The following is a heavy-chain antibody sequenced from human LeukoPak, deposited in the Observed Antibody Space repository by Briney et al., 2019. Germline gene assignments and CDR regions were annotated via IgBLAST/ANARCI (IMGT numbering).Heavy chain of an antibody. D-gene: IGHD3-16*01. CDR2: INADGSTT. Sequence: GGSLRLSCAASGFTFSNYWMHWVRQAPGKGLVWVSRINADGSTTTYADSVKGRFTISRDNAKNTLYLQMNSLRAEDTAVYYCVRDWGSHYFDYWGQGTLVTVSS. CDR3: VRDWGSHYFDY. CDR1: GFTFSNYW. V-gene: IGHV3-74*01. J-gene: IGHJ4*02.